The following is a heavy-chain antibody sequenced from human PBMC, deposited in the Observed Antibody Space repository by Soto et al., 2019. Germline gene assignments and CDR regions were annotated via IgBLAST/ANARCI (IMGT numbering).Heavy chain of an antibody. CDR3: ARGQQWLXRGGAWGDYYYYYGMDV. V-gene: IGHV4-59*01. CDR1: GGSISSYY. CDR2: IYYSGST. Sequence: TLSLTCTVSGGSISSYYLSWIRQPPGKGLEWIGYIYYSGSTNYNPSLKSRVTISVDTSKNQFSLKLSSVTAVDTAVYYCARGQQWLXRGGAWGDYYYYYGMDVWGQGTTVTVSS. J-gene: IGHJ6*02. D-gene: IGHD6-19*01.